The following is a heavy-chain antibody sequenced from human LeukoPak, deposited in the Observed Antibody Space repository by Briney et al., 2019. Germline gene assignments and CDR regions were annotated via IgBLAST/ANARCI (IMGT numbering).Heavy chain of an antibody. CDR3: ARDELGPGSYWPYYYYMDV. D-gene: IGHD3-10*01. Sequence: GASVQVSCKASGYTFTRHYMHWVRQAPGQGLEWMGIINPSAGSTNYAQKFLGRATMTRDTSTSTVYMELSSLRSEDTAVYYCARDELGPGSYWPYYYYMDVWGKGTTVTVSS. V-gene: IGHV1-46*01. CDR1: GYTFTRHY. CDR2: INPSAGST. J-gene: IGHJ6*03.